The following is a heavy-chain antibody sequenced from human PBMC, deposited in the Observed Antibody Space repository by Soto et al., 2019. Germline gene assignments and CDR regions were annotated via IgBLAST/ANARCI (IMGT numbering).Heavy chain of an antibody. CDR3: AREWSAAGNYYGMDV. V-gene: IGHV1-8*01. J-gene: IGHJ6*04. D-gene: IGHD6-13*01. CDR2: MNTNNGYT. Sequence: ASVKVSCKTSGYTFTSYDINWVRQASGQGLEWVGWMNTNNGYTAYAPKFQGRATVTRNTSIRTVYMELSSLRSEDTAVYYCAREWSAAGNYYGMDVWGEGTTVTVSS. CDR1: GYTFTSYD.